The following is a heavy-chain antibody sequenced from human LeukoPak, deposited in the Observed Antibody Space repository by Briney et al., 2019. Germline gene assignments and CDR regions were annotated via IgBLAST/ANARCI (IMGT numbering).Heavy chain of an antibody. D-gene: IGHD2-15*01. CDR3: ARAGGYCSGGSCYRGYSWFDP. CDR2: ILYNGSNK. Sequence: PGGSLRLSCAASGFTFSSSDMHWVRQAPGKGLEWVAVILYNGSNKYYADSVKGRFTISRDNSKNTLYLQMNSLRVEDTAVYYCARAGGYCSGGSCYRGYSWFDPWGQGTLVTVSS. CDR1: GFTFSSSD. J-gene: IGHJ5*02. V-gene: IGHV3-33*01.